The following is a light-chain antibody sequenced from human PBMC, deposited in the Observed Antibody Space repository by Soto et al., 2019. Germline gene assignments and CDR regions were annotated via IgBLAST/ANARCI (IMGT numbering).Light chain of an antibody. V-gene: IGLV1-51*01. J-gene: IGLJ2*01. Sequence: QSALTQPASVSGSPGQSITISCTGTSSDVGAYNYVSWYQQLPGTAPKLLIYDNNKRPSGIPDRFSGSKSGTSATLGITGLQTGDEAEYYCGTWDNSLSAGVFGGGTKVTVL. CDR1: SSDVGAYNY. CDR2: DNN. CDR3: GTWDNSLSAGV.